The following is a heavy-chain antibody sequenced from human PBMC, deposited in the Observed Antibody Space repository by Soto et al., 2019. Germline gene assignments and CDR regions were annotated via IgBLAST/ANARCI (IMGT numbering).Heavy chain of an antibody. V-gene: IGHV5-51*01. Sequence: SLKVSWQGSLYSFTSYWSCWVLHLPFKFLELMGIIYPGDSDTRYSPSFQGQVTISADKSISTAYLQWSSLKASDTAMYYCARQGRGPDFWSGYSTGWFEPWGQGTLVTVSS. D-gene: IGHD3-3*01. J-gene: IGHJ5*02. CDR3: ARQGRGPDFWSGYSTGWFEP. CDR2: IYPGDSDT. CDR1: LYSFTSYW.